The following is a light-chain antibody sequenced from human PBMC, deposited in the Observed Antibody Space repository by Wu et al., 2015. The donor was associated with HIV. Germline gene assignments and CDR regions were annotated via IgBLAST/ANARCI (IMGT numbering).Light chain of an antibody. J-gene: IGKJ1*01. CDR1: QDIRNG. Sequence: AIQMTQSPSSLSASVGDRVTITCRTSQDIRNGLDWYQQTPGRAPKLLIYSTSTLQSGVPSRFSGSGSGTDFTLTISSLQPEDVATYYCLQNHNYPWTFGQGSKVEIK. CDR2: STS. V-gene: IGKV1-6*01. CDR3: LQNHNYPWT.